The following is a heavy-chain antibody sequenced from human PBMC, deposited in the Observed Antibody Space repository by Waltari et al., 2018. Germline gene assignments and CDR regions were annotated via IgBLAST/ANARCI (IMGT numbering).Heavy chain of an antibody. V-gene: IGHV4-34*01. CDR1: GGSXXXXY. CDR3: ARERGPGGDLFRVGPXXRAFDI. J-gene: IGHJ3*02. D-gene: IGHD3-3*01. CDR2: INHSGST. Sequence: QVQLQQWGAGLLKPSETLSLTXAVYGGSXXXXYWSWIRQPPGKGLXWIGEINHSGSTNYNPSLKXRVTISVDTSKNQFSLKLSSVTAADTAVYXCARERGPGGDLFRVGPXXRAFDIWGQGTMVXXXS.